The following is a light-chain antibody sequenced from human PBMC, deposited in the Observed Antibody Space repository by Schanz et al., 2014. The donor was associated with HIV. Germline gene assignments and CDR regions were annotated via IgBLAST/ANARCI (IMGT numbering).Light chain of an antibody. V-gene: IGLV1-40*01. J-gene: IGLJ2*01. CDR2: GYN. Sequence: QSVLAQPLSVSGAPGQRVIISCTGSSSNLGTGYDVNWYQVLPGTAPKLLIFGYNNRPSGVPDRFSGSKSGSSASLAISGLQDEDEADYYCQSYDSSLSGVVFGGGTKLT. CDR1: SSNLGTGYD. CDR3: QSYDSSLSGVV.